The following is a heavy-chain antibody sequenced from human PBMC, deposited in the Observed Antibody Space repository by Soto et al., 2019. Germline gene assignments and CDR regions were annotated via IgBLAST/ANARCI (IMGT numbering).Heavy chain of an antibody. CDR3: ARVIGENYDSSGYYGY. J-gene: IGHJ4*02. D-gene: IGHD3-22*01. CDR2: INPSGGST. CDR1: GYTFTSYY. V-gene: IGHV1-46*03. Sequence: GASVKVSCKASGYTFTSYYIHWVRQTPGQGLEWMGIINPSGGSTIYAQEFQGRVTMTRDTSTSTVYMELSSLRSEDTAVYYCARVIGENYDSSGYYGYWGQGTLVTVSS.